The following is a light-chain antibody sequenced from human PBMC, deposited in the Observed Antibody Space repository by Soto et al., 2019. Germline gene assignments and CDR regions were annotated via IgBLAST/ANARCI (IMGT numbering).Light chain of an antibody. CDR1: QSVSST. Sequence: EIVMTQSPATLSVSPGERATLSCRASQSVSSTVGWYQQKPGQAPRLLIYSASTRAFAIPARFSGSGSGTEFTLTISSLQSEDFAVYYCQQYKDWPTTFGQGTKVEIK. V-gene: IGKV3-15*01. CDR2: SAS. CDR3: QQYKDWPTT. J-gene: IGKJ1*01.